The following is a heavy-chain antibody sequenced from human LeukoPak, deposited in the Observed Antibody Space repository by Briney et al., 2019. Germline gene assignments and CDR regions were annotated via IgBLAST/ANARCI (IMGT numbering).Heavy chain of an antibody. CDR1: GLTLRNYI. Sequence: GGSLRLSCAASGLTLRNYIIDWVRQAPGKGLEWVSAIGASDDDRTFYAASVKGRFTISRDNSKNTLYLQMNSLRAEDTAVYYCAKVSDYDRAVGDVTFDYWGQGTLVTVSS. CDR3: AKVSDYDRAVGDVTFDY. V-gene: IGHV3-23*01. D-gene: IGHD1-26*01. CDR2: IGASDDDRT. J-gene: IGHJ4*02.